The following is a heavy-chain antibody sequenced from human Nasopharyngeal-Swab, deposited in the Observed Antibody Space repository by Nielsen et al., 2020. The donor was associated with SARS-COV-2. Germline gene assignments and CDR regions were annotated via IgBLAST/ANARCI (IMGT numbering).Heavy chain of an antibody. D-gene: IGHD3-10*01. J-gene: IGHJ3*02. CDR1: GYTPTESS. Sequence: ASVKVSCKVSGYTPTESSMHWVRQAPGKGLEWMGGFDPEDGERFSAQRFQGRVTMTGDTSTDTAYMELSSLRSEDTAVYYCATQKLWSSGFDIWGQGTMVTVSS. CDR2: FDPEDGER. CDR3: ATQKLWSSGFDI. V-gene: IGHV1-24*01.